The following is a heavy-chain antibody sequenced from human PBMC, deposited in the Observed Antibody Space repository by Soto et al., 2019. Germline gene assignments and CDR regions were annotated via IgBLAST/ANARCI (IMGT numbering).Heavy chain of an antibody. J-gene: IGHJ4*02. V-gene: IGHV3-30*18. Sequence: QVQLVESGGGVVQPGRSLRLSCAASGFTFSSYGMHWVRQAPGKGLEWVAVISYDGSNKYYADSVKGRFTISRDNSKNTLQRQMNSLRAEDTAEYYSAKGPPPKPSEEYDYIWVSYRRRGWVNFDYWGQGTLVTGSS. D-gene: IGHD3-16*02. CDR1: GFTFSSYG. CDR3: AKGPPPKPSEEYDYIWVSYRRRGWVNFDY. CDR2: ISYDGSNK.